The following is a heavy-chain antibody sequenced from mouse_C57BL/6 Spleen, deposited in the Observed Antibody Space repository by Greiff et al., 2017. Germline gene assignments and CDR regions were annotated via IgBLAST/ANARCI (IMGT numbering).Heavy chain of an antibody. Sequence: VKLKQPGAELVKPGASVKLSCKASGYTFTSYWMHWVKQRPGRGLEWIGRIDPNSGGTKYNEKFKSKATLTVDKPSSTAYMQLSSLTSEDSAVYYCARYDYGSSRYAMDYWGQGTSVTVSS. J-gene: IGHJ4*01. V-gene: IGHV1-72*01. CDR2: IDPNSGGT. CDR1: GYTFTSYW. D-gene: IGHD1-1*01. CDR3: ARYDYGSSRYAMDY.